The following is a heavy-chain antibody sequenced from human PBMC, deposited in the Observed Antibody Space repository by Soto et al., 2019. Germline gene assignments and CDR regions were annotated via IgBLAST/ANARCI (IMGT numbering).Heavy chain of an antibody. V-gene: IGHV4-30-4*01. CDR2: IFDSGST. CDR3: AREIMTLTNDWYFDR. Sequence: QVQLQESGPGLVKPSETLSLTCTVSGGSISGGVHSWSWIRQPPGKGLEWIGHIFDSGSTYYNPSLKSRLTISVDTSKNQFSLRLSSVTAADTAVYYCAREIMTLTNDWYFDRWGRGTLVTVSS. J-gene: IGHJ2*01. D-gene: IGHD2-8*01. CDR1: GGSISGGVHS.